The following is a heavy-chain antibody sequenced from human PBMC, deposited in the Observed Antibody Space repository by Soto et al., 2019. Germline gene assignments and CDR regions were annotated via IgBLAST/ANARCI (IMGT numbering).Heavy chain of an antibody. CDR2: ISSSRSTI. CDR3: ARVRISGYYGDY. V-gene: IGHV3-48*02. Sequence: EVQLVESGGGLVQPGGSLRLSCAASGFTFSTYNMNWVRQAPGKGLEWVSYISSSRSTIYYADSVKGRFTISRDNAKNSLYLQMNSLRDEDTAVYYCARVRISGYYGDYWGQGTLVTVSS. CDR1: GFTFSTYN. D-gene: IGHD5-12*01. J-gene: IGHJ4*02.